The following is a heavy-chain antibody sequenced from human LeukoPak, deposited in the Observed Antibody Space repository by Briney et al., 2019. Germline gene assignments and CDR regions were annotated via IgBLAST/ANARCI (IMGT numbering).Heavy chain of an antibody. D-gene: IGHD3-22*01. CDR1: GGSISSGGYY. V-gene: IGHV4-31*03. CDR2: IYYSGST. J-gene: IGHJ4*02. CDR3: ARDNRGYYDY. Sequence: SETLSLTCTVSGGSISSGGYYWSWIRQHPGKGLEWIGYIYYSGSTYYNPSLKSRVTISVDTSKNQFSLKLSSVTAAHTAVYYCARDNRGYYDYWGQGTLVTVSS.